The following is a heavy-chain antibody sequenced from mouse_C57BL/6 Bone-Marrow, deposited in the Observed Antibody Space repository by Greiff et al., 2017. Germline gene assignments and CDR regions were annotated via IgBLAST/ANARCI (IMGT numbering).Heavy chain of an antibody. J-gene: IGHJ4*01. Sequence: VMLVEPGAELVKPGASVKISCKASGYAFSSYWMNWVKQRPGKGLEWIGQIYPGDGGTNYNGKFKGKATLTVAKSSSTAYMQLSSLTSEDTAFYFCAYAMDYWGQGTPVTVSA. CDR1: GYAFSSYW. V-gene: IGHV1-80*01. CDR2: IYPGDGGT. CDR3: AYAMDY.